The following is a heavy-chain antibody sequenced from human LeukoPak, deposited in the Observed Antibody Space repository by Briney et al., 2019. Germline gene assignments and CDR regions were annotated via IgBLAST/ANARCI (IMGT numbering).Heavy chain of an antibody. CDR2: ISYDGSNK. D-gene: IGHD3-16*01. V-gene: IGHV3-30*18. Sequence: PGGSLRLSCAASGFTFSSYGMHWVRQAPGKGLEWVAVISYDGSNKYYADSVKGRFTISRDNSKNTLYLQMNSLRAEDTAVYYCAKDLGPVTFGGVYNGMDVWGQGTTVTVSS. CDR3: AKDLGPVTFGGVYNGMDV. CDR1: GFTFSSYG. J-gene: IGHJ6*02.